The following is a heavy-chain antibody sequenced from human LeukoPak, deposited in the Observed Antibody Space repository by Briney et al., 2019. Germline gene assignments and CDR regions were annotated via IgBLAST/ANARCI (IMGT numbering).Heavy chain of an antibody. CDR2: INPNSGGT. CDR1: GYTFTGYY. Sequence: GASAKVSCKASGYTFTGYYMHWVRQAPGQGLEWMGWINPNSGGTNYAQKFQGRVTMTRDTSISTAYMELSRLRSDDTAVYYCARVRSYYYDSSGLDYWGQGTLVTVSS. V-gene: IGHV1-2*02. D-gene: IGHD3-22*01. CDR3: ARVRSYYYDSSGLDY. J-gene: IGHJ4*02.